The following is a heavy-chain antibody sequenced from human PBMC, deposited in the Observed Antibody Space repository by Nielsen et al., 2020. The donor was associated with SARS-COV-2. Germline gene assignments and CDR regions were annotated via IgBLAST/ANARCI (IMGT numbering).Heavy chain of an antibody. CDR3: TTDPGGGYYYYGMDV. V-gene: IGHV3-15*01. CDR1: GFTFSNAW. CDR2: IKSKTDGGTT. D-gene: IGHD3-10*01. J-gene: IGHJ6*02. Sequence: GESLKISCAASGFTFSNAWMSWVRQAPGKGLEWVGRIKSKTDGGTTDYAAPVKGRFTISRDDSKNTLYLQMNSLKTEDTAVYYCTTDPGGGYYYYGMDVWGQGTTVTVSS.